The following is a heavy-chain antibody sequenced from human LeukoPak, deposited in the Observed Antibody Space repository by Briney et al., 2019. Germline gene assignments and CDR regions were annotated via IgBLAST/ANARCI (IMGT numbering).Heavy chain of an antibody. D-gene: IGHD2-21*02. Sequence: GGSLRLYCAASGFTFSNYAMNWVREAAGKGLEWVSAISGHDTSTYYAGSVKGRFTISRDNSKNTLYLQMNSLRAEDTAIYYCAKRSVVTTTQPGNYFDYWGQGTLSPSPQ. CDR3: AKRSVVTTTQPGNYFDY. CDR1: GFTFSNYA. CDR2: ISGHDTST. V-gene: IGHV3-23*01. J-gene: IGHJ4*02.